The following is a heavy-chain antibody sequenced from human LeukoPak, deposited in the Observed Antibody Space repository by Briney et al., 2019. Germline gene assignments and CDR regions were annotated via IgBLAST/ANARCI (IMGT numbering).Heavy chain of an antibody. CDR3: AKDLARGFLEWLPLFDY. V-gene: IGHV3-23*01. Sequence: PGGSLRLSCAASGFTFSSYAMSWVRQAPGKGLEWVSAISGSGGSTYYADSVKGRFTISRDNSKNTLYLQLNSLRAEDTAVYYCAKDLARGFLEWLPLFDYWGQGTLVTVSS. CDR2: ISGSGGST. J-gene: IGHJ4*02. CDR1: GFTFSSYA. D-gene: IGHD3-3*01.